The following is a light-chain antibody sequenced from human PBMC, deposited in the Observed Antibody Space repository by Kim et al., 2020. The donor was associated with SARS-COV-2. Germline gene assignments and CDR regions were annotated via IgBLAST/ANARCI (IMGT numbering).Light chain of an antibody. CDR2: DVS. CDR3: TSYTSTSTLV. Sequence: GQSITISCTGTSRDVGGYIFVSWYQQQPGKAPKLILYDVSHRPSGVSNRFSGSKSGNRASLTIFGLQAEDEADYYCTSYTSTSTLVFGGGTQLTVL. J-gene: IGLJ2*01. V-gene: IGLV2-14*03. CDR1: SRDVGGYIF.